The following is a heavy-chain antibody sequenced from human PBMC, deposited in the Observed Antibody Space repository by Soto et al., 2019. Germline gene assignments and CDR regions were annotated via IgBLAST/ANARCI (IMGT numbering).Heavy chain of an antibody. D-gene: IGHD6-6*01. CDR3: AGGGSSSDNGMDV. CDR2: ISSRSYTI. Sequence: EVKLVESGGDLVQPGGSLRLSCAASGFTFSTYSMNWVRQAPGKGLEWVSYISSRSYTIYYVDSVKGRFTISRDNAKNSLYLPMNSLRDEDTAVYYCAGGGSSSDNGMDVWGQGTTVTVSS. J-gene: IGHJ6*02. CDR1: GFTFSTYS. V-gene: IGHV3-48*02.